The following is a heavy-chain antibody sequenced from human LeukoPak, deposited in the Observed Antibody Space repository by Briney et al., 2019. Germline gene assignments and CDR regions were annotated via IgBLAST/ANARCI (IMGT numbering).Heavy chain of an antibody. Sequence: GGSLRLSCVASGVTFSGYTMNWVRQAPGKGLEWVSSITSSSSTIYYADSVKGRVTISRDNDKNSLYLQMNSLRDEDTAVYYCARDRGYSAHWGQGTLVTVSS. CDR2: ITSSSSTI. CDR1: GVTFSGYT. V-gene: IGHV3-48*02. CDR3: ARDRGYSAH. D-gene: IGHD6-13*01. J-gene: IGHJ4*02.